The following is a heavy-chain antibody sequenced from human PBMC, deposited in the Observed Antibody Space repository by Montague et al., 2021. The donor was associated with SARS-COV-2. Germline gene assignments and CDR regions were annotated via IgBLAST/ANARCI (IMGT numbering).Heavy chain of an antibody. D-gene: IGHD6-25*01. CDR2: IKAGNT. Sequence: SLRLSCAASGCSVSDSYMSWVRQAPGKGPEWVSIIKAGNTYYTDSVKGRFTMSRDNSKNTLSLQMNSLRDEDTAVYYCARGLQQRSNFDYWGQGTLVTVSS. CDR1: GCSVSDSY. CDR3: ARGLQQRSNFDY. J-gene: IGHJ4*02. V-gene: IGHV3-53*01.